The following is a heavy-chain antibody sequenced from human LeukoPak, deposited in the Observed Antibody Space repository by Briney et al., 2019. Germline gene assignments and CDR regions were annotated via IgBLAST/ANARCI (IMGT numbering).Heavy chain of an antibody. V-gene: IGHV3-23*01. J-gene: IGHJ6*03. CDR2: ISGSGGSR. CDR3: AKGVDASGIYYYFYMDV. CDR1: GFTLSNFA. D-gene: IGHD3-16*01. Sequence: GGSLRLSCAASGFTLSNFAMTWVRQAPGKGLEWVSSISGSGGSRYYVDSVKGRFTISRDKSKNTLYLQMNNLRAEDTAVYYCAKGVDASGIYYYFYMDVWGKGTTVPVSS.